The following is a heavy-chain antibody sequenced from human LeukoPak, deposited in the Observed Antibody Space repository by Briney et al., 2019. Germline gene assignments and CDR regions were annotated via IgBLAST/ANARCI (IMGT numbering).Heavy chain of an antibody. V-gene: IGHV1-2*02. CDR2: ININTGGT. J-gene: IGHJ4*02. Sequence: GASVKVSCKTSGYTFTGYYLRWVRQAPGQGLECMGWININTGGTTYPQKFQGRVTMTRDTSISTAYMELSSLRSDDTAVYYCARDPGYKTLDYWGQGTLVTVSS. CDR1: GYTFTGYY. D-gene: IGHD1-1*01. CDR3: ARDPGYKTLDY.